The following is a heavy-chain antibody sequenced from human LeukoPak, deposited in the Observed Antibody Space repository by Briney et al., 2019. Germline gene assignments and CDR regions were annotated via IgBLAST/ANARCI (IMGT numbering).Heavy chain of an antibody. V-gene: IGHV1-8*01. CDR3: ARVIGDYYDSSGYEFDY. CDR1: GYTFTSYD. D-gene: IGHD3-22*01. J-gene: IGHJ4*02. CDR2: MNPNSGNT. Sequence: ASVKVSCKASGYTFTSYDINWVRQATGQGLEWMGWMNPNSGNTGYAQKFQGRVTMTRNTSISTAYMELSSLRSEDTAVYYCARVIGDYYDSSGYEFDYWGQGTLVTVSS.